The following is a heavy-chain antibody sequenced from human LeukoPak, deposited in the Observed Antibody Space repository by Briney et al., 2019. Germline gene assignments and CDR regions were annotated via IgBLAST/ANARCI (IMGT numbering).Heavy chain of an antibody. CDR2: ISSSSSYI. D-gene: IGHD5-18*01. CDR3: ARDGGYSYNDYYYMDV. Sequence: PGGSLRLSCAASGFTFSSYSMNWVRQAPGKGLEWVSSISSSSSYIYYADSVKGRSTISRDNAKNSLYLQMNSLRAEDTAVYYCARDGGYSYNDYYYMDVWGKGTTVTISS. V-gene: IGHV3-21*01. J-gene: IGHJ6*03. CDR1: GFTFSSYS.